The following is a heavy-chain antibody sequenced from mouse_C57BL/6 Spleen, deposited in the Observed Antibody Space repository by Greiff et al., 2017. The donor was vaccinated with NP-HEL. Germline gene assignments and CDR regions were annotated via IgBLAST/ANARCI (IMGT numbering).Heavy chain of an antibody. J-gene: IGHJ3*01. CDR2: IYPGDGDT. Sequence: VQLQQSGPELVKPGASVKISCKASGYAFSSSWMNWVKQRPGKGLEWIGRIYPGDGDTNYNGKFKGKATLTADKSSSTAYMQLSSLTSEDSAVYFCARGGEYFAYWGQGTLVTVSA. D-gene: IGHD5-1*01. CDR3: ARGGEYFAY. CDR1: GYAFSSSW. V-gene: IGHV1-82*01.